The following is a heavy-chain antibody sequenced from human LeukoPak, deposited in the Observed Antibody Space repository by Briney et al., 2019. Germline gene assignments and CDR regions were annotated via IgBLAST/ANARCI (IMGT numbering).Heavy chain of an antibody. CDR2: ISWNSGSI. Sequence: GRSLRLSCAASGFTFDDYAMHWVRQAPGKGLEWVSGISWNSGSIGYADSVKGRFIISRDNAKNSLYLQMNSLRAEDAALYYCAKDILMTTSSWYYYGMDVWGQGTTVTVSS. J-gene: IGHJ6*02. D-gene: IGHD4-4*01. V-gene: IGHV3-9*01. CDR1: GFTFDDYA. CDR3: AKDILMTTSSWYYYGMDV.